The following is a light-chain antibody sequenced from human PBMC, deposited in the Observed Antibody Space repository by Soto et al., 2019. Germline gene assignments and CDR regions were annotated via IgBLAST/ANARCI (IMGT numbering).Light chain of an antibody. J-gene: IGKJ4*01. Sequence: DVQVTQSPSSLSASVGDRVTITCRASQSISRYLNWYQQKPGKAPKLLIFAASNLQSGVPSRFSGSGSGTDFSLIISSLQLEDFATYYCQQGFSTPLTFGGGTKVEI. CDR3: QQGFSTPLT. CDR2: AAS. V-gene: IGKV1-39*01. CDR1: QSISRY.